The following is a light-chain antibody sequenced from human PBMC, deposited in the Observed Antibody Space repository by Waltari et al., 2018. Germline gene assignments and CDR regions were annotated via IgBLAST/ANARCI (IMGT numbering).Light chain of an antibody. Sequence: SSVLTQAPSVSVAPGQTATVTCGGDNIGSRSVHWYQQKPGRAPVLVVYLDSERPSGIPERFSGAKSGNAATLTSSGVEAGDEADYYCHVWDANTVMFGGGTKLTVL. CDR2: LDS. V-gene: IGLV3-21*02. CDR1: NIGSRS. J-gene: IGLJ3*02. CDR3: HVWDANTVM.